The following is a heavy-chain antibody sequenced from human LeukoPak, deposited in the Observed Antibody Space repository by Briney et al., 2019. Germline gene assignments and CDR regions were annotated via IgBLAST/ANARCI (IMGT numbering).Heavy chain of an antibody. J-gene: IGHJ4*02. CDR3: TRPTYYFGSGSLLKPADY. D-gene: IGHD3-10*01. Sequence: GGSLRLSCAASGFTFSGSAMHWVRQASGKGLEWVGRIGSTTNNYATAYAASVKGRFTISRDDSENTAYLRMNSLKTEDTAVYYCTRPTYYFGSGSLLKPADYWGQGTLVTVSS. CDR2: IGSTTNNYAT. CDR1: GFTFSGSA. V-gene: IGHV3-73*01.